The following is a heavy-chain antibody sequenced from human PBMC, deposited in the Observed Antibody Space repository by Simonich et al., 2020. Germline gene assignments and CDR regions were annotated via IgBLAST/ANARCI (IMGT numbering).Heavy chain of an antibody. J-gene: IGHJ3*02. CDR1: GYIFTGYY. CDR3: ARARLYSSSHAFDI. CDR2: INPNSSGT. V-gene: IGHV1-2*02. Sequence: QVQLVQSGAEVKKPGASVKVSCKASGYIFTGYYTHWVRQAPGQGLEWMGWINPNSSGTNYAQKFQGRVTMTRDTSISTAYMELSRLRSDDTAVYYCARARLYSSSHAFDIWGQGTMVTVSS. D-gene: IGHD6-6*01.